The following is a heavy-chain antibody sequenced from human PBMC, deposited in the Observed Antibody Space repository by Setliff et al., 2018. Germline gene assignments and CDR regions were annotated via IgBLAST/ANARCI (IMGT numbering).Heavy chain of an antibody. CDR3: AKSPHDFWSGRVFFDH. Sequence: GESLKISFAASGFSFSSYAMSWVRQAPGKGLEWVSSIIGSGISTYYADSVQGRFTISRDNHKNTLHLQMNSLRVEDTAIYYCAKSPHDFWSGRVFFDHWGQGILVTVSS. J-gene: IGHJ4*01. CDR1: GFSFSSYA. V-gene: IGHV3-23*01. CDR2: IIGSGIST. D-gene: IGHD3-3*01.